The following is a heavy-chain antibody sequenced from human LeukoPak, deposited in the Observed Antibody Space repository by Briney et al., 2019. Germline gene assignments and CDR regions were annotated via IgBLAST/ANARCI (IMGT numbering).Heavy chain of an antibody. CDR2: ISGYNGHT. CDR1: GYTFTNYG. J-gene: IGHJ4*02. CDR3: AREINGAFDY. Sequence: GASVKVSCKASGYTFTNYGISWVRQAPGQGLEWMGWISGYNGHTNYAQKLQGRVTMTTDTSTSTAYMELRSLGSDDTTVYYCAREINGAFDYWGQGTVVTVSS. V-gene: IGHV1-18*01. D-gene: IGHD3-10*01.